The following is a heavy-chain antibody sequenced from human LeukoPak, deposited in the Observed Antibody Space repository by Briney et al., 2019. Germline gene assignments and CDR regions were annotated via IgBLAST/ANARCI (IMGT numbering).Heavy chain of an antibody. CDR1: GGSISSSNW. D-gene: IGHD2-2*01. CDR2: IYHSGST. Sequence: PSGTLSLTCAVSGGSISSSNWWSWVRQPPGKGLEWIGEIYHSGSTNYNPSLKSRVTISVDKSKNQFSLKLSSVTAADTAVYYCARDLSRCSSTSCSIYYYYMDVWGKGTTVTISS. V-gene: IGHV4-4*02. J-gene: IGHJ6*03. CDR3: ARDLSRCSSTSCSIYYYYMDV.